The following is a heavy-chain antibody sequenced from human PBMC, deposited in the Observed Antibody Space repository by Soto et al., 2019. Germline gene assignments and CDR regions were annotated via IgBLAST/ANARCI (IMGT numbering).Heavy chain of an antibody. CDR3: ARYISLPAAVDNWFDP. Sequence: ESGPTLVNPTETLTLTCTVSGFSLSDAGMGVSWIRQPPGKALDWLANIFSNDEKSYTTSLKSRLTISKHTSKRQVVLTIANVDPGDTATYYCARYISLPAAVDNWFDPWGQGTLVTVSS. CDR1: GFSLSDAGMG. D-gene: IGHD2-2*01. V-gene: IGHV2-26*01. J-gene: IGHJ5*02. CDR2: IFSNDEK.